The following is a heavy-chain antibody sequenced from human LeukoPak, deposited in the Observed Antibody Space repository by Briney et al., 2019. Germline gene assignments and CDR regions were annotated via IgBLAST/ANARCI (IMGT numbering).Heavy chain of an antibody. D-gene: IGHD4-17*01. CDR1: GGSISSGGYS. CDR3: ARAAAVTLDY. V-gene: IGHV4-30-2*01. J-gene: IGHJ4*02. Sequence: SETLSLTCAVSGGSISSGGYSWSWIRQPPGKGLEWIGYIYHSGSTYYNPSLKSRVTISVDRSKNQFSLKLSSVTAADTAVYYCARAAAVTLDYWGQGTLVTVSS. CDR2: IYHSGST.